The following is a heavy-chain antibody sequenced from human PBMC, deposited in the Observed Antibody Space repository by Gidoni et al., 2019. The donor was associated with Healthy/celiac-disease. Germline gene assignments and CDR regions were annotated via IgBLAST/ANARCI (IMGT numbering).Heavy chain of an antibody. Sequence: QVQLQQWGAGLLKPSETLSLTCAVYGGSFSGYYWSWSRQPPGKGLEWRGEINHSGSTNYNPSLKSRVTISVDTSKNQFSLKLSSVTAADTAVYYCARFYGSGSYYGRYYYYYMDVWGKGTTVTVSS. CDR2: INHSGST. V-gene: IGHV4-34*01. J-gene: IGHJ6*03. CDR1: GGSFSGYY. D-gene: IGHD3-10*01. CDR3: ARFYGSGSYYGRYYYYYMDV.